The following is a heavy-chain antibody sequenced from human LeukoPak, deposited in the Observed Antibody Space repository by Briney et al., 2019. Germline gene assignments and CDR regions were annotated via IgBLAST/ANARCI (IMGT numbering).Heavy chain of an antibody. CDR3: ARAQYAIYYYYYMDV. D-gene: IGHD2-8*01. V-gene: IGHV4-34*01. CDR1: GGSFSGYY. CDR2: INHSGST. Sequence: PSETLSLTCAVYGGSFSGYYWSWIRQPPGKGLEWIGEINHSGSTNYNPSLKSRVTISVDTSKNQFSLKLSSVTAADTAVYYCARAQYAIYYYYYMDVWGKGTTVTVSS. J-gene: IGHJ6*03.